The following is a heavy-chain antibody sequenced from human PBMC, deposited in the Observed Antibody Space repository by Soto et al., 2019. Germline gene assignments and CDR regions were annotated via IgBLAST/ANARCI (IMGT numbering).Heavy chain of an antibody. CDR2: ISLYHHST. J-gene: IGHJ4*02. D-gene: IGHD2-21*02. V-gene: IGHV1-46*01. Sequence: QAQLVQSGAEVKKPGASVRGSCKTSGYPFTDYFIHWVRQAPGQGLEWMGIISLYHHSTSYAQKFQGRLTVTADTSTTTFYMDLSSLTSEDSAVYWCARELYSCGGDCPYYMDYWGQGTLVTVSS. CDR3: ARELYSCGGDCPYYMDY. CDR1: GYPFTDYF.